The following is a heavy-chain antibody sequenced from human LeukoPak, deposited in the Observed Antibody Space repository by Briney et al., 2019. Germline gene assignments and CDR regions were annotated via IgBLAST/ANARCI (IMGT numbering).Heavy chain of an antibody. CDR1: GFTFSSYN. Sequence: GGSLRLSCAASGFTFSSYNMKWVRQAPGEGLEWVSSNSRTGTYIYYADSVEGRFTVSRDHAQNSLYLQMNSLRVEDTAVYYCARVLETDCTGGSCYSGLDYWGQGTLVTVSS. CDR2: NSRTGTYI. CDR3: ARVLETDCTGGSCYSGLDY. D-gene: IGHD2-15*01. J-gene: IGHJ4*02. V-gene: IGHV3-21*01.